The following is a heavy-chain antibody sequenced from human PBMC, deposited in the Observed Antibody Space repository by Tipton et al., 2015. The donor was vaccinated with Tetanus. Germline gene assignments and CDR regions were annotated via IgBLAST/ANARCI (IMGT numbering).Heavy chain of an antibody. Sequence: LRLSCSVSGGSVNSGTYYWSWIRQPPGQGLEWLGGSYYGGVTQDNPSLESRVTISMDTSKNQVFLRLTPVAAATAAVCSWAGGLVRWYEPWGRGTLVTVSS. V-gene: IGHV4-61*01. J-gene: IGHJ5*02. D-gene: IGHD3-10*01. CDR2: SYYGGVT. CDR1: GGSVNSGTYY. CDR3: AGGLVRWYEP.